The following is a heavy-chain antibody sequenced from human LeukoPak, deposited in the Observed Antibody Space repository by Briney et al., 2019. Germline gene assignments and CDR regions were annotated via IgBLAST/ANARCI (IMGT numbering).Heavy chain of an antibody. Sequence: PGGSLRLSCAASGFIFSSYAMSWVRQAPGKGLEWVSAISGSGGTTHYADSVKGRFTISRDNFKNTLFLQMDSLRGEDTAVYYCAKRVVVGATSPYSDFQHWGQGTLVTVSS. CDR3: AKRVVVGATSPYSDFQH. CDR2: ISGSGGTT. D-gene: IGHD1-26*01. V-gene: IGHV3-23*01. CDR1: GFIFSSYA. J-gene: IGHJ1*01.